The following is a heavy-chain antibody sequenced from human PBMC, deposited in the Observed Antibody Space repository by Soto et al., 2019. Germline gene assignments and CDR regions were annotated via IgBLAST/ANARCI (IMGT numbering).Heavy chain of an antibody. J-gene: IGHJ4*02. Sequence: ASVKVSCKASGYTFTAYFIHWVRQAPGQGLEWIGIVNPSRGSTNYAQKFQGRVGMTWDTSTRTVYMDLSSLRSDDTAVYYCARAPLSSSSFFFDYWGPGTLVTVSS. CDR2: VNPSRGST. D-gene: IGHD6-6*01. CDR1: GYTFTAYF. V-gene: IGHV1-46*01. CDR3: ARAPLSSSSFFFDY.